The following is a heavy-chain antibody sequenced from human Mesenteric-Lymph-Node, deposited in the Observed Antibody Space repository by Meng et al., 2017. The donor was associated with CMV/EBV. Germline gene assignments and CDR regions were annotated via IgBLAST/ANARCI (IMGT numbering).Heavy chain of an antibody. CDR1: GGTFSSYA. V-gene: IGHV1-69*10. CDR3: ARGVSWYHDGSGPYYFDY. D-gene: IGHD3-22*01. CDR2: IIPILETT. J-gene: IGHJ4*02. Sequence: SVKVSCKASGGTFSSYAISWVRQAPGQGLQYMGGIIPILETTNYARKFQGRLTIIADKSTSTAYMELNSLKSEDTAVYFCARGVSWYHDGSGPYYFDYWGQGTLVTVSS.